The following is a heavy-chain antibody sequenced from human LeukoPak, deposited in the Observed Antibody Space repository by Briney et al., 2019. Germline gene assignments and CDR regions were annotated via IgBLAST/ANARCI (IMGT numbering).Heavy chain of an antibody. J-gene: IGHJ3*02. CDR2: ISAYNGNT. D-gene: IGHD1-26*01. V-gene: IGHV1-18*01. CDR3: ARDEGVGAKGIRAFDI. Sequence: GASVKVSCKASGYTFTSYGISWVRQAPGQGLEWMGWISAYNGNTNYAQKLQGRVTMTTDTSTSTAYMELRSLRSDDTAVYYCARDEGVGAKGIRAFDIWGQGTMVTVSS. CDR1: GYTFTSYG.